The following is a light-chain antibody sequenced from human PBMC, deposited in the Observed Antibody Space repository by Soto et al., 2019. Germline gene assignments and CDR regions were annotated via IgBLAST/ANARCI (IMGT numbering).Light chain of an antibody. CDR1: SGHSTYI. V-gene: IGLV4-60*02. CDR3: ETWDSNSWV. J-gene: IGLJ3*02. CDR2: LEGSGSY. Sequence: QPVLTHSSSASASLGSSVKFTCTLSSGHSTYIIAWHQQQPGKAPRYLMKLEGSGSYNKGSGVPDRFSGSSSGADRYLTISNLQFEDEADYYCETWDSNSWVFGGGTQLTVL.